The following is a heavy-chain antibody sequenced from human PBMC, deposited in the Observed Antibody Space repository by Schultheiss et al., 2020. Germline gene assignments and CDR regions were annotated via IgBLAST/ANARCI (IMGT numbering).Heavy chain of an antibody. Sequence: SQTLSLTCAVYGGSFSGYYWSWIRQPAGKGLEWIGEINHSGSTNYNPSLKSRVTISVDTSKNQFSLKLSSVTAADTAVYYCARLHRKYCSGGSCYRGSAFDIWGQGTMVTVSS. D-gene: IGHD2-15*01. CDR3: ARLHRKYCSGGSCYRGSAFDI. CDR1: GGSFSGYY. V-gene: IGHV4-34*01. CDR2: INHSGST. J-gene: IGHJ3*02.